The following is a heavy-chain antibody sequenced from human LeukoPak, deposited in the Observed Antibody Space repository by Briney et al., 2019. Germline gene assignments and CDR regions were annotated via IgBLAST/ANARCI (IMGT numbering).Heavy chain of an antibody. Sequence: SQTLSLTCAISGDSVSSNSAAWNWIRQSPSRGLEWLGRIYYRSKWYNDYAVSVKSRITINPDTSKNQFSLQLNSVTPEDTAVYYCARVSYVLGYCSGGSCYRNWFDPWGQGTLVTVSS. D-gene: IGHD2-15*01. J-gene: IGHJ5*02. V-gene: IGHV6-1*01. CDR3: ARVSYVLGYCSGGSCYRNWFDP. CDR1: GDSVSSNSAA. CDR2: IYYRSKWYN.